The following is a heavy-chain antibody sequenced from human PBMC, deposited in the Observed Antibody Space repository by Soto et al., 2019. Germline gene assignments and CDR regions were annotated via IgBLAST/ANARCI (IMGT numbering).Heavy chain of an antibody. CDR1: GFTFSSYG. J-gene: IGHJ5*02. Sequence: GGSLRLSCAASGFTFSSYGMHWVRQAPGKGLEWVAVISYDGSNKYYADSVKGRFTISRDNSKNTLYLQMNSLRAEDTAVYYCARDPCDKSGYYCEKFEPWGQGTLVTVSS. CDR2: ISYDGSNK. CDR3: ARDPCDKSGYYCEKFEP. V-gene: IGHV3-30*03. D-gene: IGHD3-22*01.